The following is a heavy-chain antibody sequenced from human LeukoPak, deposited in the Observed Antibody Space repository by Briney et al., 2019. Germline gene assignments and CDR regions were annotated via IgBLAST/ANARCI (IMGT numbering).Heavy chain of an antibody. CDR1: GGSISSYY. CDR3: ARDRRTDIVATTGFDY. CDR2: IYYSGST. J-gene: IGHJ4*02. V-gene: IGHV4-59*12. D-gene: IGHD5-12*01. Sequence: SETLSLTCTVSGGSISSYYWSWIRQPPGKGLEWIGYIYYSGSTNYNPSLKSRVTISVDTSKNQFSLKLSSVTAADTAVYYCARDRRTDIVATTGFDYWGQGTLVTVSS.